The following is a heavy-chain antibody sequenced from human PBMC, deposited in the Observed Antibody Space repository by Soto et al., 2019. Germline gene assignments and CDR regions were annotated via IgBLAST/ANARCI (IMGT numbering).Heavy chain of an antibody. D-gene: IGHD2-21*02. J-gene: IGHJ3*02. V-gene: IGHV3-15*01. CDR2: IKSKTDGGTT. Sequence: GGSLRLSCAASGFTFSNAWMSWVRQAPGKGLEWVGRIKSKTDGGTTDYAAPVKGRFTISRDDSKNTLYLQMNSLKTEDTAVYYCTTAPFGDCGGACYPLEDAFDIWGQGTMVTVSS. CDR1: GFTFSNAW. CDR3: TTAPFGDCGGACYPLEDAFDI.